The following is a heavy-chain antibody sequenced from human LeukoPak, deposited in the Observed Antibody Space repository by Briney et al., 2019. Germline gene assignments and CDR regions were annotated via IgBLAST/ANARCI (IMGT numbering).Heavy chain of an antibody. D-gene: IGHD5-24*01. CDR3: TRGDPTMAPDY. CDR2: INSDGSST. V-gene: IGHV3-74*01. CDR1: GFAFSSYW. J-gene: IGHJ4*02. Sequence: GGSLRLSCAASGFAFSSYWVHWVRQAPGKGLAWVARINSDGSSTTYADSVKGRFTISRDNARNTLYLQMNSLRADDTAVYYCTRGDPTMAPDYWGQGTLVIVSS.